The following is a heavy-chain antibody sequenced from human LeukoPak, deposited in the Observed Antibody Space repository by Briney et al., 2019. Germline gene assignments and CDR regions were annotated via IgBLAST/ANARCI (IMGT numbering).Heavy chain of an antibody. CDR1: GFTFGSYS. CDR2: ISSSSSTI. Sequence: GGSLRLSCAASGFTFGSYSMNWVRQAPGMGLEWISYISSSSSTIYYADSVKGRFTISRDNAKNSLYLQMNSLRAEDTAVYYCARDTVTTGSGAFDIWGQGTMVTVSS. D-gene: IGHD4-11*01. J-gene: IGHJ3*02. V-gene: IGHV3-48*04. CDR3: ARDTVTTGSGAFDI.